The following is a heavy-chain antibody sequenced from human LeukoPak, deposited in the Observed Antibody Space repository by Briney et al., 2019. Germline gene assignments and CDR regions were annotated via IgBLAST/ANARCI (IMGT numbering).Heavy chain of an antibody. CDR2: INHSGST. CDR3: ARGVAFDY. D-gene: IGHD2-21*01. V-gene: IGHV4-34*01. Sequence: SETLSLTCAVSGGSLSGYYWTWIRQPPGKGLEWIGEINHSGSTNYNPSLKSRVTISVDTSKNQFSLKLSSVTAADTAVYYCARGVAFDYWGQGTLVTVSS. CDR1: GGSLSGYY. J-gene: IGHJ4*02.